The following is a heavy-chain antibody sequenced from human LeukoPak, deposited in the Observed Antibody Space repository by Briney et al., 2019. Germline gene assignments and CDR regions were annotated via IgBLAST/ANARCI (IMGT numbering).Heavy chain of an antibody. Sequence: GGSLRLSCAASGFTFSASYMTWVCQAPGKGLEWVSSISSISSYIYYADAVKGRFTISRDNAKNSLYLQMNSLRAEDTAVYYCAREAVNYYDTSGYYYWGRGTLVTVSS. CDR1: GFTFSASY. CDR2: ISSISSYI. J-gene: IGHJ4*02. D-gene: IGHD3-22*01. V-gene: IGHV3-21*01. CDR3: AREAVNYYDTSGYYY.